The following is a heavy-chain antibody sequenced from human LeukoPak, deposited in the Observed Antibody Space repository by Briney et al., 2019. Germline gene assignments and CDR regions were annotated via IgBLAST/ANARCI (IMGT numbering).Heavy chain of an antibody. J-gene: IGHJ6*02. D-gene: IGHD6-13*01. CDR1: GFTFSAYA. Sequence: GGSLRLSCEASGFTFSAYAMTWVRQAPGKGLEWLANIKEDGTGKNHVDSVKGRFTISRDNAKKSLYLQMNGLRAEDTAVYYCAREIPQQLVAMDVWGQGTTVTVSS. CDR2: IKEDGTGK. V-gene: IGHV3-7*04. CDR3: AREIPQQLVAMDV.